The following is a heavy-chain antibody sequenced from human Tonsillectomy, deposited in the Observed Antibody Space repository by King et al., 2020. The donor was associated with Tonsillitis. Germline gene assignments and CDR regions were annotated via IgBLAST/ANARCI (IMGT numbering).Heavy chain of an antibody. CDR2: ISYSGNT. J-gene: IGHJ2*01. V-gene: IGHV4-39*01. CDR3: ARRVPLDWYFDL. Sequence: LQLQESGPGLVKPSETLSLTCTVSGASITSTYYWGWIRQSPGKGLEWIGSISYSGNTYYNPSLESRATISVDTSKNQFFLNLSSVTAADTTVYYCARRVPLDWYFDLWGRGTLVTVSS. CDR1: GASITSTYY. D-gene: IGHD3-10*01.